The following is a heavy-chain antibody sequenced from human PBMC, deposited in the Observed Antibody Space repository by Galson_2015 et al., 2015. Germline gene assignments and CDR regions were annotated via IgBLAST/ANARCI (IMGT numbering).Heavy chain of an antibody. CDR2: ISYDGSNE. V-gene: IGHV3-30*03. CDR1: GFIFSDYY. Sequence: SLRLSCAASGFIFSDYYMTWIRQAPGKGLEWVALISYDGSNEYYADPVKGRFTISRDNSRNTLYLEMNNLGTADTAVYYCARDVSADLGYCTGGVCHIRSAAFDIWGQGKMVIVSS. D-gene: IGHD2-8*02. J-gene: IGHJ3*02. CDR3: ARDVSADLGYCTGGVCHIRSAAFDI.